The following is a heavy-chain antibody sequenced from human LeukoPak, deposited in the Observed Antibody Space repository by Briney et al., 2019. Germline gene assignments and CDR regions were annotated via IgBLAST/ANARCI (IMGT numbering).Heavy chain of an antibody. D-gene: IGHD2-15*01. J-gene: IGHJ4*02. CDR2: IRYDGGNR. CDR3: AKGTVLVGATGRDNFDY. Sequence: QPGGSLRLSCAASGFTFSSYGMHWVRQAPGKGLEWVTFIRYDGGNRYYADSVKGRLTISRDNSKNTLYLQMNSLRPEDTAVYFCAKGTVLVGATGRDNFDYWGQGTLVTVSS. V-gene: IGHV3-30*02. CDR1: GFTFSSYG.